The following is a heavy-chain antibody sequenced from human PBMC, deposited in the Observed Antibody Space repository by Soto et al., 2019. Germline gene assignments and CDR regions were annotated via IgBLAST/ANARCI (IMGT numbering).Heavy chain of an antibody. CDR1: GFTFSSYG. CDR2: ISYDGSNK. V-gene: IGHV3-30*18. CDR3: AKALLDSSSSTYYYGMDV. D-gene: IGHD6-6*01. J-gene: IGHJ6*02. Sequence: QVQLVDSGGGVVQPGRSLRLSCAASGFTFSSYGMHWVRQAPGKGLEWVAVISYDGSNKYYADSVKGRFTISRDNSKNTLYLQMNSLRAEDTAVYYCAKALLDSSSSTYYYGMDVWGQGTTVTVSS.